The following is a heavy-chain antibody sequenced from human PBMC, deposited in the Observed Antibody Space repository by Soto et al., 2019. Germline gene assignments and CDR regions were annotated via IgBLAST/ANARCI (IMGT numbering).Heavy chain of an antibody. CDR2: IWYDGSNK. V-gene: IGHV3-33*01. D-gene: IGHD3-10*01. Sequence: GGSLRLSCAASGFTFSSYGMHWVRQAPGKGLEWVAVIWYDGSNKYYADSVKGRFTISRDNSKNTLYLQMNSLRAEDTAVYYCARDLLLWFGELGDPTYYYYYYGMDVWGQGTTVTVSS. CDR1: GFTFSSYG. J-gene: IGHJ6*02. CDR3: ARDLLLWFGELGDPTYYYYYYGMDV.